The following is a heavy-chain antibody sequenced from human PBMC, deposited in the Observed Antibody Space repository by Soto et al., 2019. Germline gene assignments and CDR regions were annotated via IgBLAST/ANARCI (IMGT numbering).Heavy chain of an antibody. Sequence: SETLSLTCTVSGGSISSGGYYWSWIRQHPGKGLEWIGYIYYSGSTYYNPSLKSRVTISVDTSKNQFSLKLSSVTAADTAVYYCAREGRNYYDSSGRYYYYGMDVWGQGTTVTVS. CDR1: GGSISSGGYY. D-gene: IGHD3-22*01. V-gene: IGHV4-31*03. CDR2: IYYSGST. CDR3: AREGRNYYDSSGRYYYYGMDV. J-gene: IGHJ6*02.